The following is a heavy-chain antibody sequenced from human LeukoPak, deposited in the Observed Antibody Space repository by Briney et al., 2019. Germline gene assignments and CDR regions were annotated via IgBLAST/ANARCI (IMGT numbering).Heavy chain of an antibody. V-gene: IGHV4-59*01. CDR3: ATYYADL. J-gene: IGHJ2*01. CDR2: IYYSGST. D-gene: IGHD1-26*01. Sequence: SETLSLTCTVSGGSISSYYWSWIRQPPGKGLEWIGYIYYSGSTNYNPSLKSRVTISVDTSKNQFSLKLSSVTAADPAVYYCATYYADLWGRGTLVTVSS. CDR1: GGSISSYY.